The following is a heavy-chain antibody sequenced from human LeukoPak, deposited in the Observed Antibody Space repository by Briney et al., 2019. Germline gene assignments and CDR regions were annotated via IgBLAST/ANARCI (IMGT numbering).Heavy chain of an antibody. CDR2: INPSGGRT. D-gene: IGHD3-22*01. J-gene: IGHJ4*02. V-gene: IGHV1-46*01. CDR1: GYTFTGYH. CDR3: ARATFHDSSGYSDYYFDF. Sequence: SVKVSCKASGYTFTGYHMHWVRQAPGQGLEWMGIINPSGGRTNYAQNFQGRVTMTRDMSTSTVYMELSSLRSEDTAMYYCARATFHDSSGYSDYYFDFWGQGTLVTVSS.